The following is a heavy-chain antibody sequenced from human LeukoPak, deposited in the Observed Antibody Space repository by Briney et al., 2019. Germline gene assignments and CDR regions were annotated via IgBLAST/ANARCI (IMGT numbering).Heavy chain of an antibody. D-gene: IGHD3-22*01. J-gene: IGHJ4*02. CDR3: ARGSDYYDSSGYLYYFDY. CDR1: GYTFTSYG. V-gene: IGHV1-18*01. CDR2: ISAYNGNT. Sequence: ASVKVSCKASGYTFTSYGISWVRQAPGQGLEWMGWISAYNGNTNYAQKFQGRVTITADKSTSTAYMELSSLRSEDTAVYYCARGSDYYDSSGYLYYFDYWGQGTLVTVSS.